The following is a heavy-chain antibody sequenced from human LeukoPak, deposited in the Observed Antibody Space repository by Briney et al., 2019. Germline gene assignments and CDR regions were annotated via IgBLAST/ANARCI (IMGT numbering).Heavy chain of an antibody. CDR1: GSTFSSYG. CDR3: AKDPTELGYCSSTSCYGLFDY. J-gene: IGHJ4*02. V-gene: IGHV3-30*18. D-gene: IGHD2-2*01. CDR2: ISYDGSNK. Sequence: GGSLRLSCAASGSTFSSYGMHWVRQAPGKGLEWVAVISYDGSNKYYADSVKGRFTISRDNSKNTLYLQMNSLRAEDTAVYYCAKDPTELGYCSSTSCYGLFDYWGQGTLVTVSS.